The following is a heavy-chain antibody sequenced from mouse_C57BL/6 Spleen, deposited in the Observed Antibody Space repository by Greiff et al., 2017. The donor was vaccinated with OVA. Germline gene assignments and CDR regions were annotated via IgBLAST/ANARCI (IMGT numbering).Heavy chain of an antibody. CDR2: IYPGNSDT. CDR3: TREDGNSFAY. Sequence: VQLQQSGTVLARPGASVKMSCKTSGYTFTSYWMHWVKQRPGQGLEWIGAIYPGNSDTSYNQKFKGKANLTAVTSASTAYMELSSLTNEDSAVYYCTREDGNSFAYWGQGTLVTVSA. V-gene: IGHV1-5*01. D-gene: IGHD2-1*01. J-gene: IGHJ3*01. CDR1: GYTFTSYW.